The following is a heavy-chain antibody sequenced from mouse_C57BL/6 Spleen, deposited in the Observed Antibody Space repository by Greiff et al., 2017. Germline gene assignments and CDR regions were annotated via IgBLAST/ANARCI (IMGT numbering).Heavy chain of an antibody. Sequence: VQLQQSGPELVKPGASVKISCKASGYAFSSSWMNWVKQRPGKGLEWIGRVYPGDGDTNYNGKFKGKATLTADKSSSTAYMQLSSLASEDSAVYFCARGVDYWGQGTTLTVSS. CDR2: VYPGDGDT. CDR3: ARGVDY. CDR1: GYAFSSSW. J-gene: IGHJ2*01. V-gene: IGHV1-82*01.